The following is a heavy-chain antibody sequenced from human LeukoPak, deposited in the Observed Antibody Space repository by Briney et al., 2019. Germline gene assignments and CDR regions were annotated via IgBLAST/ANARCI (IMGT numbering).Heavy chain of an antibody. CDR3: AREWFGELTVSYFDY. CDR2: ISSYSSNI. D-gene: IGHD3-10*01. J-gene: IGHJ4*02. Sequence: GGSLRLSCAASGFTFSSYSMNWVRQAPGKGLEWVSYISSYSSNIYYADSVRGRFTISRDNAKNSLYLQMNSLRDEDTAVYYCAREWFGELTVSYFDYWGQGTLVTVSS. CDR1: GFTFSSYS. V-gene: IGHV3-48*02.